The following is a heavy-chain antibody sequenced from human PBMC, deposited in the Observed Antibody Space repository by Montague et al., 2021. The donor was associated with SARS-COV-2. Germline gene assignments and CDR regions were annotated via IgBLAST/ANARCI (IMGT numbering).Heavy chain of an antibody. CDR2: IYYSGST. D-gene: IGHD3-10*01. CDR3: AGRSSTMVRGVVDYYGMDV. V-gene: IGHV4-39*01. J-gene: IGHJ6*02. Sequence: SETLSLTCTVSGGSISSSSYYWGWIRQPPGKGLEWIGSIYYSGSTYYNPSLKSRVTISVDTSENQFSLKLSSVTAADTAVYYCAGRSSTMVRGVVDYYGMDVWGQGTTVTVSS. CDR1: GGSISSSSYY.